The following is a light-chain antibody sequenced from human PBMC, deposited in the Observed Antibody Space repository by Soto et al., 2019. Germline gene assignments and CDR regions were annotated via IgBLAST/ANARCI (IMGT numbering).Light chain of an antibody. CDR1: SSNIGSNT. CDR3: ATWDDSLNGYVV. J-gene: IGLJ2*01. CDR2: SNN. V-gene: IGLV1-44*01. Sequence: QLVLTQPPSASGTPGQRVTISCSGNSSNIGSNTVSWYQQLPGTAPKLLIYSNNLRPSEVPDRFSGSKSGTSASLAISELQSEDEADYYCATWDDSLNGYVVFGGGTKLTVL.